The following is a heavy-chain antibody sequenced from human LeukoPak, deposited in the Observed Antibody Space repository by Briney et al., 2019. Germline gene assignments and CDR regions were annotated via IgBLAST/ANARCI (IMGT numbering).Heavy chain of an antibody. CDR2: ISSSSSSI. V-gene: IGHV3-21*01. Sequence: PGGSLRLSCAASGFTFSSYAMSWVRQAPGQGLEWVSSISSSSSSIYYADSEKGRFTISRDNAKNSLYLQMNSLRAEDTAVYYCARDYSQYSSGFDYWGQGTLVTVSS. D-gene: IGHD6-19*01. CDR3: ARDYSQYSSGFDY. J-gene: IGHJ4*02. CDR1: GFTFSSYA.